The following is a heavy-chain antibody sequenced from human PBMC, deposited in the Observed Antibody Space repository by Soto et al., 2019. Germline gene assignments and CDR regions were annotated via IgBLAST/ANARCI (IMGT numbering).Heavy chain of an antibody. V-gene: IGHV4-34*01. CDR3: AGRKGIRYFDWPRNWFDL. CDR1: GGSFSGYY. Sequence: TSETLSLTCAVYGGSFSGYYWSWIRQPPGKGLEWIGEINHSGSTNYNPSLKSRVTISVDTSKNQFSLKLSSVTAADTAVFYCAGRKGIRYFDWPRNWFDLWGQATLVT. CDR2: INHSGST. J-gene: IGHJ5*02. D-gene: IGHD3-9*01.